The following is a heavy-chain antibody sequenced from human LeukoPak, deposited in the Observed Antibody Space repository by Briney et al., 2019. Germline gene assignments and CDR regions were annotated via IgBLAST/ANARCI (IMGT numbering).Heavy chain of an antibody. J-gene: IGHJ4*02. V-gene: IGHV3-48*01. D-gene: IGHD1-26*01. Sequence: GGSLRLSCAASGFTFSSYSMNWVRQAPGKGLEWVSYISSSSSTIYYADSVKGRFTISRDNAKNSLYLLMNSLRAEDTAVYYCARPTGSYSGSYYGYWGQGTLVTVSS. CDR2: ISSSSSTI. CDR3: ARPTGSYSGSYYGY. CDR1: GFTFSSYS.